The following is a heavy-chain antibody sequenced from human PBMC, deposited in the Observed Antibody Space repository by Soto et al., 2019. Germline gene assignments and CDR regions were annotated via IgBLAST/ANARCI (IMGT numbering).Heavy chain of an antibody. V-gene: IGHV2-5*02. CDR1: GFSLSTSGVG. D-gene: IGHD3-9*01. CDR3: AHKCPEDWPLDY. CDR2: IYWDDSK. J-gene: IGHJ4*01. Sequence: QITLKESGPTLVRPTQTLTLTCAFSGFSLSTSGVGVGWTRQPPGKALEWLAVIYWDDSKHYTPSLRSRLTITKDTSKNQVFLTITNMDPMHTGTYYFAHKCPEDWPLDYWCHGTLVTVSS.